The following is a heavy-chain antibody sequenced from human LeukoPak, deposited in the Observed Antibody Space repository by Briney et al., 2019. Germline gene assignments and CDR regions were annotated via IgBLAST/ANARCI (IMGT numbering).Heavy chain of an antibody. CDR3: AKPGFSYCSSTSCQHFDY. V-gene: IGHV3-23*01. CDR1: GFTVSRNY. D-gene: IGHD2-2*01. Sequence: PGRSLRLSCAASGFTVSRNYMMSVRQPPGKGLEWVSAISGSGGSTYYADSVKGRFTISRDNSKNTLYLQMNSLRPEDTAVYYCAKPGFSYCSSTSCQHFDYWGQGTLVTVSS. CDR2: ISGSGGST. J-gene: IGHJ4*02.